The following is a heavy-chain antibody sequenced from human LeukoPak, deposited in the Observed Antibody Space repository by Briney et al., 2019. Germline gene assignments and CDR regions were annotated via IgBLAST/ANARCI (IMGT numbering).Heavy chain of an antibody. J-gene: IGHJ4*02. CDR3: ARAVFGGDSCYYFDY. CDR1: GYTFTSYY. V-gene: IGHV1-46*01. D-gene: IGHD2-21*02. Sequence: ASVKVSCKASGYTFTSYYMHWVRQAPGQGLEWMGIINPSGGSTSYAQKFQGRVTMTRDTSTSTVYTELSSLRSEDTAVYYCARAVFGGDSCYYFDYWGQGTLVTVSS. CDR2: INPSGGST.